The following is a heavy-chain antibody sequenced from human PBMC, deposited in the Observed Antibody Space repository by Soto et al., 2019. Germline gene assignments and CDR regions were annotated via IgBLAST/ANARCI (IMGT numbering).Heavy chain of an antibody. Sequence: PGGSLRLSCAASGFTFSTYWMTWVRQAPGKGLEWVATIKEGGARQHYVDSVKGRFTISRDNAKNSMYLQMNNLRTEDTALYYCVSLVATTKWGQGTLVTVSS. CDR3: VSLVATTK. J-gene: IGHJ4*02. CDR1: GFTFSTYW. CDR2: IKEGGARQ. D-gene: IGHD5-12*01. V-gene: IGHV3-7*03.